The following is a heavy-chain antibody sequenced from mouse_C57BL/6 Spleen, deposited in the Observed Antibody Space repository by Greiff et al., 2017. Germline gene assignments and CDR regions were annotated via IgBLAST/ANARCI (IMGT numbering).Heavy chain of an antibody. D-gene: IGHD2-3*01. Sequence: VQLKQSGPELVKPGASVKMSCKASGYTFTDYNMHWVKQSHGKSLEWIGYLNPNNGGTSYNQKFKGKATLTVNKSSSTAYMELRSLTSEDSAVYYCARWLLRMDYWGQGTSVTVSS. CDR1: GYTFTDYN. CDR2: LNPNNGGT. V-gene: IGHV1-22*01. CDR3: ARWLLRMDY. J-gene: IGHJ4*01.